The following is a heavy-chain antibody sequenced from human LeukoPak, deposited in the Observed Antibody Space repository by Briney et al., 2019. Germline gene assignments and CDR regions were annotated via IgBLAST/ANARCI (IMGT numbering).Heavy chain of an antibody. CDR1: GFTFSNYW. Sequence: PGGSLRLSCAASGFTFSNYWIHWVRQAPGKGLVWVSRIDNAGSITTYADSVKGRFTISRDNAENTLYLQVNSLRAEDTAVYYCAKGGKWDVTPFDYWGQGTLVTVSS. CDR2: IDNAGSIT. J-gene: IGHJ4*02. D-gene: IGHD1-26*01. V-gene: IGHV3-74*03. CDR3: AKGGKWDVTPFDY.